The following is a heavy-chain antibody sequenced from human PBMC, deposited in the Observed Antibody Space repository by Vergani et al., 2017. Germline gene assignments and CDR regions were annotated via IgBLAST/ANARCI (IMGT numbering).Heavy chain of an antibody. V-gene: IGHV4-34*11. CDR2: IYYSGST. CDR1: GGSFSGYY. CDR3: ARAGSSGRRWFDP. Sequence: QVQLQQWGAGLLKPSETLSLTCAVYGGSFSGYYWSWIRQPPGKGLEWIGYIYYSGSTNYNPSLKSRVTISVDTSKNQFSLKLSSVTAADTAVYYCARAGSSGRRWFDPWGQGTLVTVSS. J-gene: IGHJ5*02. D-gene: IGHD3-10*01.